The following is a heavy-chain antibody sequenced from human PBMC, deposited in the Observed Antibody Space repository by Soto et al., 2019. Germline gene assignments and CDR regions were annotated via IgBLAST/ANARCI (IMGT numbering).Heavy chain of an antibody. CDR2: ISGSGGTT. Sequence: PGGSLRLSCAASGFSYNMYAMSWVRQAPGKGLEWVSGISGSGGTTNYADSVKGRFTISRDNSKNTLYLQMNSLRVEDTALYYCEKDWDRTSWLDALDIWGQGTMVTVSS. CDR3: EKDWDRTSWLDALDI. CDR1: GFSYNMYA. V-gene: IGHV3-23*01. J-gene: IGHJ3*02. D-gene: IGHD3-9*01.